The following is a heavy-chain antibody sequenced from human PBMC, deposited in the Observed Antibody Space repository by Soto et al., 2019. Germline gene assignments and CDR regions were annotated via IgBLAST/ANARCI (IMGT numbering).Heavy chain of an antibody. CDR2: IKQDGTEK. Sequence: EVQLVESGGGLVQPGGSLRLSCAASGFTFSTYCMSWVRRTPGKGLEWVANIKQDGTEKYYVDSVRGRLTVSRDNAKSSLYMQMNSLRVEDTAVYYCTTSPHRDSERVFVWGQGTAVTVS. CDR1: GFTFSTYC. CDR3: TTSPHRDSERVFV. J-gene: IGHJ6*02. V-gene: IGHV3-7*01. D-gene: IGHD1-26*01.